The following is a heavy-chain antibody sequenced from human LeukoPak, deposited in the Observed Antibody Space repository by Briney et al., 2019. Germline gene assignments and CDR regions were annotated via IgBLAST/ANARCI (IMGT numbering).Heavy chain of an antibody. D-gene: IGHD6-13*01. V-gene: IGHV1-8*01. CDR3: ARGGISRPGYLDAFDI. Sequence: ASVKVSCKASGYTFTSYDINWVRQATGQGLEWMGWMNPNSGNTGYAQKFQGRVTMTRNTSISTACMELSSLRSEDTAVYYCARGGISRPGYLDAFDIWGQGTMVTVSS. J-gene: IGHJ3*02. CDR2: MNPNSGNT. CDR1: GYTFTSYD.